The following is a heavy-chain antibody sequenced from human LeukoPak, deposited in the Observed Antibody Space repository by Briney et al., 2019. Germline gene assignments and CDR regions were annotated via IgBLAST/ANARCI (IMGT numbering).Heavy chain of an antibody. CDR1: GFTFSSFD. CDR2: IGTASDI. CDR3: ARGPPRGKYYYMDV. J-gene: IGHJ6*03. D-gene: IGHD1-1*01. Sequence: GGSLRLSCAASGFTFSSFDMHWVRQPTGQGLEWVSTIGTASDIYYPGSVEGRFTLSRDNAKNSLYLQMNSLTAGGTAVYYCARGPPRGKYYYMDVWGKGTTVTVSS. V-gene: IGHV3-13*01.